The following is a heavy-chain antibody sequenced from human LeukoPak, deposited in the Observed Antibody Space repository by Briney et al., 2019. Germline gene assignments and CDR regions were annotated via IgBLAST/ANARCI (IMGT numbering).Heavy chain of an antibody. CDR3: VGDEFGSGSSDHFDY. Sequence: GGSLRLSCAASGFTFSSYAMHWVRQAPGKGLECVAVISYDGSNKYYADPVKGRFTISRDNSKNTLFLQMNSLGAEDTGVYYCVGDEFGSGSSDHFDYWGQGTLVTVSS. CDR2: ISYDGSNK. J-gene: IGHJ4*02. CDR1: GFTFSSYA. V-gene: IGHV3-30*04. D-gene: IGHD1-26*01.